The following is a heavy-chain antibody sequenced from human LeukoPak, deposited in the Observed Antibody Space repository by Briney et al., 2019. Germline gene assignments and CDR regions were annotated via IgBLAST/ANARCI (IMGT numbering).Heavy chain of an antibody. CDR3: ARRDSHDAFDI. CDR2: IYYSGST. Sequence: PSETLSLTCTVSGGSISSYYWSWIRQPPGKGLEWIGYIYYSGSTNYNPSLKSRVTTSVDTSKNQFSLKLSSVTAADTAVYYCARRDSHDAFDIWGQGTMVTVSS. V-gene: IGHV4-59*01. J-gene: IGHJ3*02. D-gene: IGHD2-15*01. CDR1: GGSISSYY.